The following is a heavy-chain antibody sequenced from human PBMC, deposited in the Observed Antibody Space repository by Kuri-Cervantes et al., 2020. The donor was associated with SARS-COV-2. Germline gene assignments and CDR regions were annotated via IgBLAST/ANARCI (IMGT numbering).Heavy chain of an antibody. CDR1: GFIFNDYC. CDR3: ARSKEGWLHLDY. D-gene: IGHD5-12*01. Sequence: GGSLRLSCAASGFIFNDYCMGWIRQAPGKGLEWVSSISSSSSYIYYADSVKGRFTISRDNAKNSLYLQMNSLRAEDTAVYYCARSKEGWLHLDYWGQGTLVTVSS. CDR2: ISSSSSYI. V-gene: IGHV3-21*01. J-gene: IGHJ4*02.